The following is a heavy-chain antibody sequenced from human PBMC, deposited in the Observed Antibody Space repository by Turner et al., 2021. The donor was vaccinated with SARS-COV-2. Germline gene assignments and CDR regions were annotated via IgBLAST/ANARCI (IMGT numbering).Heavy chain of an antibody. CDR1: EFTVSSNY. V-gene: IGHV3-66*04. J-gene: IGHJ4*02. CDR2: IYSGGSP. CDR3: ARQLWLRGGFDY. D-gene: IGHD5-18*01. Sequence: EVQLVESGGGLGQPGGSLRLSCAASEFTVSSNYMSWVRQAPGKGLEWVSVIYSGGSPYYADSVKGRFTISRDNSKNTLYLQMNSLRAEDTAVYYCARQLWLRGGFDYWGQGTLVTVSS.